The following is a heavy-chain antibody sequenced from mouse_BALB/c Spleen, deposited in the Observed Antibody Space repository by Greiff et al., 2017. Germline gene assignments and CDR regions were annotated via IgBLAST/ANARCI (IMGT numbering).Heavy chain of an antibody. Sequence: DVQLVESGGGLVKPGGSLKLSCAASGFTFSSYTMSWVRQTPEKRLEWVATISSCGSYTYYPDSVTGRFTISRDNAKNTLYLQMSSLKSEDTAMYYGTRAVITTVVDYWGQGTTLTVSS. D-gene: IGHD1-1*01. CDR2: ISSCGSYT. CDR1: GFTFSSYT. CDR3: TRAVITTVVDY. V-gene: IGHV5-6-4*01. J-gene: IGHJ2*01.